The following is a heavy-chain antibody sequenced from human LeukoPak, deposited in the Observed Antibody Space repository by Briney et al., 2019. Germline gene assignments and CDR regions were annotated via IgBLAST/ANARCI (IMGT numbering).Heavy chain of an antibody. CDR1: GGTFSSYA. CDR2: IIPIFGTA. D-gene: IGHD3-22*01. Sequence: VASVKVSCKASGGTFSSYAISWVRQAPGQGLAWMGGIIPIFGTANYAQKFQGRVTITADESTSTAYMELSSLRSEDTAVYYCACHYYDSSGYGDRSHASDIWGQGTMVTVSS. J-gene: IGHJ3*02. V-gene: IGHV1-69*13. CDR3: ACHYYDSSGYGDRSHASDI.